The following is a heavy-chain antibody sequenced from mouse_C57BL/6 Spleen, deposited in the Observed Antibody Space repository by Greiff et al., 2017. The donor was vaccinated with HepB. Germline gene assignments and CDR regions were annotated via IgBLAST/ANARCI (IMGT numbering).Heavy chain of an antibody. V-gene: IGHV1-62-2*01. J-gene: IGHJ2*01. Sequence: VKLMESGAELVKPGASVKLSCKASGYTFTEYTIHWVKQRPGQGLEWIGWFYPGSGSIKYNEKFKDKATLTVDKSSSTDYMELSRLTSEDSAVYFCSRHEGRLYYYGSSYDYWGQGTTLTVSS. CDR1: GYTFTEYT. CDR2: FYPGSGSI. D-gene: IGHD1-1*01. CDR3: SRHEGRLYYYGSSYDY.